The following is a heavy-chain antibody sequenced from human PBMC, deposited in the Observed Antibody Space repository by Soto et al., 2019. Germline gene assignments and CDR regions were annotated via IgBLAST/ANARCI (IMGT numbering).Heavy chain of an antibody. CDR2: IWYDGSNK. Sequence: GGSLRLSCAASGFTFSSYGMHWVRQAPGKGLEWVAVIWYDGSNKYYADSVKGRFTISRDNSKNTLYLQMNSLRAEDTAVYYCNLAVAGPYYFDYWGQGTLVTVSS. D-gene: IGHD6-19*01. V-gene: IGHV3-33*01. J-gene: IGHJ4*02. CDR3: NLAVAGPYYFDY. CDR1: GFTFSSYG.